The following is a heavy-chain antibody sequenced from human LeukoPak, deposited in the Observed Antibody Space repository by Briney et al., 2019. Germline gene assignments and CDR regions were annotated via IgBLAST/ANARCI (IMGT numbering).Heavy chain of an antibody. CDR1: GGSFSGYY. D-gene: IGHD2-2*01. J-gene: IGHJ4*02. CDR2: INHGGST. Sequence: PSETLSLTCAVYGGSFSGYYWSWIRQPPGKGLEWIGEINHGGSTNYNPSLKSRVTISVDTSKNQFSLKLSSVTAADTAVYYCARSGDVPAADYWGQGTLVTVSS. CDR3: ARSGDVPAADY. V-gene: IGHV4-34*01.